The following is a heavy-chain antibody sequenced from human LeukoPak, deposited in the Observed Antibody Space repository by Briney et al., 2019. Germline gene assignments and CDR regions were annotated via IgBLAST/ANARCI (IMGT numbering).Heavy chain of an antibody. V-gene: IGHV3-33*01. CDR1: GFTLSSYG. CDR2: IWYDGSNK. J-gene: IGHJ5*02. Sequence: GRSLRLSCAPSGFTLSSYGMHWVRQAPGKGLEWVAVIWYDGSNKYYTDSVKGRFTIARDNSKNTLYLQMNSLRAEDTAVYYCAREYATTYYYDSSGYRDNWFDPWGQGTLVTVSS. CDR3: AREYATTYYYDSSGYRDNWFDP. D-gene: IGHD3-22*01.